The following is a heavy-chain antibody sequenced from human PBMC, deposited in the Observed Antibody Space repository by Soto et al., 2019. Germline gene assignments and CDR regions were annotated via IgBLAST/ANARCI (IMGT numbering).Heavy chain of an antibody. V-gene: IGHV3-74*01. J-gene: IGHJ4*02. CDR2: LKPDGIST. Sequence: EVQLVESGGGLIQPGGSLRLSCAASGFPLSNSWMHWVRQPPGKGLQWVSRLKPDGISTDYADSVKGRFTSSRDNAKNTLYLQMNSLGAEDTAVYYCVRELENCGGDCLGYWGQGTLVTVSS. CDR3: VRELENCGGDCLGY. D-gene: IGHD2-21*01. CDR1: GFPLSNSW.